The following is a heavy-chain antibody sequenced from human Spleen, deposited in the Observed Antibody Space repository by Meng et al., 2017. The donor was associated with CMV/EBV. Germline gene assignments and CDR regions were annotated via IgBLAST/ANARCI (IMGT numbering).Heavy chain of an antibody. V-gene: IGHV3-15*01. CDR2: IKSKTDGGTT. CDR1: GFTFSTAW. J-gene: IGHJ3*02. CDR3: TTDAYYDSSGYYLDAFDI. Sequence: GESLKISCAASGFTFSTAWMTWVRQAPGKGLEWVGRIKSKTDGGTTDYAAPVKGRFTISRDDSKNTLYLQMNSLKTEDTAVYYCTTDAYYDSSGYYLDAFDIWGQGTMVTVSS. D-gene: IGHD3-22*01.